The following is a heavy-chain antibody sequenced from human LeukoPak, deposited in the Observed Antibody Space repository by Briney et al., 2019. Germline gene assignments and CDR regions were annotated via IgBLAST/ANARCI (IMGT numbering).Heavy chain of an antibody. J-gene: IGHJ1*01. D-gene: IGHD6-19*01. CDR2: INTNTGNP. Sequence: ASVKVSCKASGYTFTSYDINWVRQAPGQGLEWMGWINTNTGNPTYAQGFTGRFVFSLDTPVSTAYLQISSLKAEDTAVYYCARTKYSSGWYAEYFQHWGQGTLVTVSS. V-gene: IGHV7-4-1*02. CDR1: GYTFTSYD. CDR3: ARTKYSSGWYAEYFQH.